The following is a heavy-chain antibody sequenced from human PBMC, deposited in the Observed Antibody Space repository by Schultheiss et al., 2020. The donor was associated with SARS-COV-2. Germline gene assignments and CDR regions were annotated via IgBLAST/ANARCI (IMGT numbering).Heavy chain of an antibody. Sequence: SETLSLTCTVSGGSISSGGYYWSWIRQPPGKGLEWIGYIYYSGSTNYNPSLKSRVTISVDTSKNQFSLKLSSVTAADTAVYYCARGPQLNYYGMDVWGQGTTVTVSS. CDR3: ARGPQLNYYGMDV. J-gene: IGHJ6*02. D-gene: IGHD3-10*01. CDR1: GGSISSGGYY. CDR2: IYYSGST. V-gene: IGHV4-61*08.